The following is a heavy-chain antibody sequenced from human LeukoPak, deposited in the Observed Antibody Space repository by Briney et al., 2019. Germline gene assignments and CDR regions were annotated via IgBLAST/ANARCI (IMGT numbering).Heavy chain of an antibody. V-gene: IGHV5-51*01. J-gene: IGHJ4*02. CDR2: IYPGDSDT. Sequence: GESLKISCKGSGNSFTSYWIGWGRKMPGKALGWMGIIYPGDSDTRYSPSFQGQVTISADKSISTAYLQWSSLKASDTAMYYCARHTSLSTGYFDYWGQGTLVTVSS. D-gene: IGHD3-9*01. CDR1: GNSFTSYW. CDR3: ARHTSLSTGYFDY.